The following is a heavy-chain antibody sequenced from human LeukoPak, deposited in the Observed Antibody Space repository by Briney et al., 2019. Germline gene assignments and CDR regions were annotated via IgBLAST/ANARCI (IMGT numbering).Heavy chain of an antibody. D-gene: IGHD3-16*01. J-gene: IGHJ6*02. CDR2: ISGSGGRT. Sequence: PGGSLRLSCAASGFTFSSYAMSWVRQAPGKGLEWVSAISGSGGRTYYADSVKGRFTISRDNSKNTLYLQMNSLRAEDTAVYYCAKTVGGIRDGMDVWGQGTTVTVSS. CDR1: GFTFSSYA. V-gene: IGHV3-23*01. CDR3: AKTVGGIRDGMDV.